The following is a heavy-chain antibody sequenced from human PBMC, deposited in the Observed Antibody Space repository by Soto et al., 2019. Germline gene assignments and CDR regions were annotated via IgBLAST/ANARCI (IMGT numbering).Heavy chain of an antibody. CDR3: ARDSGIQLWIDY. V-gene: IGHV4-31*03. CDR1: GGSISSGGYY. J-gene: IGHJ4*02. Sequence: SETLSLTCTVSGGSISSGGYYWSWIRQHPGKGLEWIGYIYYSGSTYYNPSLKSRVTISVDTSKNQFSLKLSSVTAADTAVYYCARDSGIQLWIDYWGQGTLVTVSS. CDR2: IYYSGST. D-gene: IGHD5-18*01.